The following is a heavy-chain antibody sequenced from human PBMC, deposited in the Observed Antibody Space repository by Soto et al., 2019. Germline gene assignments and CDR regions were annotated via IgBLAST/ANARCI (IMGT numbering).Heavy chain of an antibody. CDR1: GFTFSNAW. J-gene: IGHJ6*02. V-gene: IGHV3-15*07. CDR2: IKSKTDGGTT. Sequence: EVQLVESGGVLVKPGGSLRLSCAASGFTFSNAWMNWVRQAPGKGLEWVGRIKSKTDGGTTDYAAPVKGRFTISRDDSKNKLYLQMSSRKTEDTAVYYCTTPGFSSCWPHKASFDGMDVWGQGTMVTVSS. D-gene: IGHD6-19*01. CDR3: TTPGFSSCWPHKASFDGMDV.